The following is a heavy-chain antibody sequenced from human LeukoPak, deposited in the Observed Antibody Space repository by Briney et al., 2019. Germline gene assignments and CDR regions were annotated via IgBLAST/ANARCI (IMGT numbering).Heavy chain of an antibody. CDR2: IRGSGGST. D-gene: IGHD6-19*01. CDR3: AKSEYRSGPNWFDP. V-gene: IGHV3-23*01. J-gene: IGHJ5*02. CDR1: GFTFSSYA. Sequence: GGSLRLSCAASGFTFSSYAMSCVRRAPGKGREWGSGIRGSGGSTYYAESGKGRFTISRDNYKNTLDLQMNSLRGEDTAVYYWAKSEYRSGPNWFDPWGQGTLVTVSS.